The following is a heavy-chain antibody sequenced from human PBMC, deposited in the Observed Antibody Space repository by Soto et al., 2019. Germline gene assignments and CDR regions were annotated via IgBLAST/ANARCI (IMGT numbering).Heavy chain of an antibody. D-gene: IGHD2-15*01. CDR3: ARTNEYCTSGSCYYSMDV. V-gene: IGHV4-31*03. CDR1: GGSIRGGGYY. Sequence: PSETLSLTCTVSGGSIRGGGYYWSWIRQHPGKGLEWIGYIYYSGSTYYNTSLKSRVTISVDTSKNHFSLYLRSVTAADTAVYYCARTNEYCTSGSCYYSMDVWGRGTTVTVSS. CDR2: IYYSGST. J-gene: IGHJ6*03.